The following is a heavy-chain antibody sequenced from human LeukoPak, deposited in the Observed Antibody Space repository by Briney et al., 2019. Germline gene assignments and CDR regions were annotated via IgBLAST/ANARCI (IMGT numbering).Heavy chain of an antibody. CDR1: GYTFTSYG. J-gene: IGHJ4*02. Sequence: GASVKVSCKASGYTFTSYGISWVRQAPGQGLEWMGWISAYNSNTNYAQKLQGRVTMTTDTSTSTAYMELRSLRSDDTAVYYCAREGLTYYYDSSGYYPTYYFDYWGQGTLVTVSS. CDR3: AREGLTYYYDSSGYYPTYYFDY. D-gene: IGHD3-22*01. V-gene: IGHV1-18*01. CDR2: ISAYNSNT.